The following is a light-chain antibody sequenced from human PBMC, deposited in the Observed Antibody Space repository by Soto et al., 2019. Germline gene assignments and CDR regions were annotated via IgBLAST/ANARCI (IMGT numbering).Light chain of an antibody. V-gene: IGKV1-39*01. CDR2: AAF. Sequence: DIQMTQSPSSLSASVGDRVTITCRASQSISKFLNWYLQKPGRAPKLLISAAFDLQSGLPSRFSGSGSGTDFTLTISSLQPEDFATYYCQQTYSAPYTFGQGTKLEIK. CDR1: QSISKF. J-gene: IGKJ2*01. CDR3: QQTYSAPYT.